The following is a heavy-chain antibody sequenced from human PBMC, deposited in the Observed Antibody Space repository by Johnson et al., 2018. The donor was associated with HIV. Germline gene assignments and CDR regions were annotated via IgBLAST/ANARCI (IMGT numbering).Heavy chain of an antibody. Sequence: VQLVESGGGLVQPGGSLRLSCAASGFTFSSYWMSWVRQAPGKGLEWVANIKQDGSEKYYVDAVKGRFTISRDNAKNSLYLQMNSLRAEDTAVYYCARELVRYAFDIWGQGTMVTVSS. CDR3: ARELVRYAFDI. CDR2: IKQDGSEK. V-gene: IGHV3-7*04. J-gene: IGHJ3*02. CDR1: GFTFSSYW. D-gene: IGHD3-9*01.